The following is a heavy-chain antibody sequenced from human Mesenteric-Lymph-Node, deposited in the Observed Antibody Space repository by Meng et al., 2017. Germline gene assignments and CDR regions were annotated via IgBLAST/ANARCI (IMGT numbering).Heavy chain of an antibody. V-gene: IGHV4-61*01. D-gene: IGHD3-3*01. J-gene: IGHJ4*02. CDR2: IYYSGNT. CDR3: ARTTYDDNGFYSPSVDS. CDR1: GASVVSGPHY. Sequence: QGTLQESGTGLVMPSETLTVIGTGCGASVVSGPHYWSWIRQSPGKGLEWIGYIYYSGNTNYSPSLKSRLTISLDTSKNQFSLRLTSVTAADTAVYYCARTTYDDNGFYSPSVDSWGQGTLVTVSS.